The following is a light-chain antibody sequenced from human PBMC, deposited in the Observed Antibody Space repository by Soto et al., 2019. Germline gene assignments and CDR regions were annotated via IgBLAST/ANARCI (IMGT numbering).Light chain of an antibody. J-gene: IGLJ1*01. V-gene: IGLV2-14*01. Sequence: LTQPASVSGSPGQSITISCTGTSSDVGGYNYVSWYQQHPGKAPKLMLYEVSNRPSGISNRFSGSKSGNTASLTISGLQAEDEADYYCSSYTSSSTLCVFGTGTKVTVL. CDR1: SSDVGGYNY. CDR3: SSYTSSSTLCV. CDR2: EVS.